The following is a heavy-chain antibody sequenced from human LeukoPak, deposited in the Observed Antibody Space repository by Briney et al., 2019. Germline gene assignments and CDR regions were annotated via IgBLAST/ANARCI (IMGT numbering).Heavy chain of an antibody. J-gene: IGHJ4*02. CDR3: ARELRGGATEDY. Sequence: ASVKVSCKASGYTFTGYYMHWVRQAPGQGLEWMGWINPNSGGTNYAQKFQGRVTMTRGTSISTAYMELSRLRSDDTAVYYCARELRGGATEDYWGQGTLVTVSS. CDR2: INPNSGGT. CDR1: GYTFTGYY. V-gene: IGHV1-2*02. D-gene: IGHD1-26*01.